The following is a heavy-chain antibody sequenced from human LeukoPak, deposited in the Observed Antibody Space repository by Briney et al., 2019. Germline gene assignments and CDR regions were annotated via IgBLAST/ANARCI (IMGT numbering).Heavy chain of an antibody. Sequence: SVKVSCKASGGTFSSYAISWVRQAPGQGLEWMGGIIPIFGTANYAQKFQGRVTITADESTSTAYMELSSLRSEDTAVYYCASGRRFGELYYYYYMDVWGKGTTVTVSS. CDR1: GGTFSSYA. D-gene: IGHD3-10*01. CDR2: IIPIFGTA. CDR3: ASGRRFGELYYYYYMDV. J-gene: IGHJ6*03. V-gene: IGHV1-69*13.